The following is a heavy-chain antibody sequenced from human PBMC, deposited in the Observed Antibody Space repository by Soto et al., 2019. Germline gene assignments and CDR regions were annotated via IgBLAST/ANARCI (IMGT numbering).Heavy chain of an antibody. CDR1: GFTFSSYS. D-gene: IGHD3-16*01. V-gene: IGHV3-21*01. CDR2: ISSSSSYI. CDR3: ARDFALGEPPVPFDY. J-gene: IGHJ4*02. Sequence: GGSLRLSCAASGFTFSSYSMNWVRQAPGKGLEWVSSISSSSSYIYYADSVKGRFTISRDNAKNSLYLQMNSLRAEDTAVYYCARDFALGEPPVPFDYWGQGTLVTVSS.